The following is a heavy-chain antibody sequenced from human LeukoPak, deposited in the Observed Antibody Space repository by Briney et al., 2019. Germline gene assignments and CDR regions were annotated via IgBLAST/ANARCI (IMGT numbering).Heavy chain of an antibody. J-gene: IGHJ4*02. V-gene: IGHV3-48*04. CDR3: ARDGYCSGSSCYSTTDY. Sequence: GGSLRLSCAASGFAFSSYSMNWVRQVPGKELEWVSYISSSSSTIYYADSVKGRFTISRDNAKNSLYLQMNSLRAEDTAVYYCARDGYCSGSSCYSTTDYWGQGTLVTVSS. CDR2: ISSSSSTI. D-gene: IGHD2-15*01. CDR1: GFAFSSYS.